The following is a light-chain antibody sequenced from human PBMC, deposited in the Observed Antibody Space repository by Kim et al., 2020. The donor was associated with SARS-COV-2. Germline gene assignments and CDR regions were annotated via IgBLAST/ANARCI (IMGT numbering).Light chain of an antibody. V-gene: IGLV3-19*01. J-gene: IGLJ2*01. CDR1: SLRSYY. CDR2: GKN. CDR3: NSRDSSGNHRDVV. Sequence: SSELTQDPAVSVALGQTVRITCQGDSLRSYYASWYQQKPGQAPVLVIYGKNNRPSGIPDRFSGSSSGNTASLTITGAQAEDEADYYCNSRDSSGNHRDVVFGGGTQLIVL.